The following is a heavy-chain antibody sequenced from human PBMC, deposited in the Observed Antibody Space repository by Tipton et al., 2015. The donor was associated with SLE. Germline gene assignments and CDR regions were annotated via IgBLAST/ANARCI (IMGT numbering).Heavy chain of an antibody. CDR3: ARHGYDSGFDF. D-gene: IGHD3-22*01. CDR1: GFTLSSNW. Sequence: SLRLSCAASGFTLSSNWMHWVRQAPGKGLVWVSRISADEGYTVYADSVKGRFTISRDNTKNTLYLQMNSLKTEDTAVYYCARHGYDSGFDFWGQGTPVTVSS. CDR2: ISADEGYT. V-gene: IGHV3-74*01. J-gene: IGHJ4*02.